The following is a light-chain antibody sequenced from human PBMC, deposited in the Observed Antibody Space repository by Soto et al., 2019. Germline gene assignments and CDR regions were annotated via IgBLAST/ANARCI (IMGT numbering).Light chain of an antibody. Sequence: QSALTQPASVSGSPGQSITISCTGTGSDVGGYNYVSWYQQHPGKAPKLMIYEVSNRPSGVSNRFSGSKSGNTASLTISGLQAEDEADYYCSSYTSSSWVFGGGTKVTVL. J-gene: IGLJ3*02. CDR2: EVS. V-gene: IGLV2-14*01. CDR1: GSDVGGYNY. CDR3: SSYTSSSWV.